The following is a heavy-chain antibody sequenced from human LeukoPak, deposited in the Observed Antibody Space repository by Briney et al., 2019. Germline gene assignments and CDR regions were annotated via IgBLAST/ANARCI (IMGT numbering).Heavy chain of an antibody. J-gene: IGHJ5*02. CDR3: ARDPATVTTYWFDP. V-gene: IGHV1-2*04. Sequence: ASVKVSCKASGYTFTGYYMHWVRQAPGQGLEWMGWTNPNSGGTNYAQKFQGWVTMTRDTSISTAYMELSRLRSDDTAVYYCARDPATVTTYWFDPWGQGTLVTVSS. D-gene: IGHD4-17*01. CDR1: GYTFTGYY. CDR2: TNPNSGGT.